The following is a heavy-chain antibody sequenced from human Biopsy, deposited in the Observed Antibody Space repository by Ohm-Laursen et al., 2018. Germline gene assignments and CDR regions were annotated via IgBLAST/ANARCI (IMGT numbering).Heavy chain of an antibody. V-gene: IGHV1-2*02. CDR1: GYTFAGYY. CDR2: INPNSGNA. CDR3: ARVPAYPSIDGYYGLDL. D-gene: IGHD3-9*01. J-gene: IGHJ6*02. Sequence: SVKVSCNASGYTFAGYYLHWVRQAPEHGLEWMGWINPNSGNANYAQSFQGRLTVTRDTSISTAYMELTSLTFDDTAIYYCARVPAYPSIDGYYGLDLWGQGTTVIVSS.